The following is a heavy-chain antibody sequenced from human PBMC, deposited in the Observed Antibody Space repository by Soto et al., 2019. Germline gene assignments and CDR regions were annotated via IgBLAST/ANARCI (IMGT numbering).Heavy chain of an antibody. CDR1: CGSFTCHF. J-gene: IGHJ3*02. D-gene: IGHD7-27*01. CDR2: ASHSGNT. CDR3: ARDKFERTGWQQFEI. V-gene: IGHV4-34*01. Sequence: SETLSLTCTVSCGSFTCHFSSFVRQPPVKVLEWIGEASHSGNTKYYPSLRSRVTLSVDSSKNQISMALTSVTAADTAVYYCARDKFERTGWQQFEIWGKGKMVTVSS.